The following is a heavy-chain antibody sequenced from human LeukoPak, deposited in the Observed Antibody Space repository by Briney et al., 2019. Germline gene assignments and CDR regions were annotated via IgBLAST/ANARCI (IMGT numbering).Heavy chain of an antibody. J-gene: IGHJ4*02. D-gene: IGHD4-17*01. CDR2: IYYSGST. Sequence: SETLSLTCAVSGGSIISTYYWNWIRQPPGKGLEWVGYIYYSGSTKYNPSLKSRVTISVDTSKNQFSLKLSSVTAADTAVYYCARDHLSTVTTVNWGQGTLVTVSS. V-gene: IGHV4-59*12. CDR1: GGSIISTYY. CDR3: ARDHLSTVTTVN.